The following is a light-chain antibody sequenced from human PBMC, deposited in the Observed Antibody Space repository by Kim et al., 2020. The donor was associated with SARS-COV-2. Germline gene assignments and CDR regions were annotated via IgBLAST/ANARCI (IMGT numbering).Light chain of an antibody. CDR3: CSYAGRYSWV. V-gene: IGLV2-11*01. CDR1: RSDVGGYDY. Sequence: QSALTQPHSVSGSPGQSVTISCTGTRSDVGGYDYVSWYRQDPGKAPKLIIYDVSKRPSGVPERFSGSKSGNTASLTIFGLQADDEADYHCCSYAGRYSWVFGGGTKLTVL. CDR2: DVS. J-gene: IGLJ3*02.